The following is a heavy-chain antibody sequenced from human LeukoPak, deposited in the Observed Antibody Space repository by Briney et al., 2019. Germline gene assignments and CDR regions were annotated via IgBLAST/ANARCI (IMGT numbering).Heavy chain of an antibody. CDR3: ARQEGEVTGFDY. V-gene: IGHV1-46*01. Sequence: GASVKVSCKPSGYTFTNYYMHWVRQAPGQGLEWMGIINPSGGSTSYAQKFQGRVTMTRDTSTSTVYMELSSPRSEDTAVYYCARQEGEVTGFDYWGQGTLVTVSS. D-gene: IGHD3-10*01. CDR1: GYTFTNYY. CDR2: INPSGGST. J-gene: IGHJ4*02.